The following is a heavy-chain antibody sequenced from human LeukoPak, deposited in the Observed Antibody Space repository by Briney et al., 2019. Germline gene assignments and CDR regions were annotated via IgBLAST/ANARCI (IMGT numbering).Heavy chain of an antibody. D-gene: IGHD1-26*01. J-gene: IGHJ3*02. CDR3: ARCKESYYPLDAFDI. CDR2: INPNSGGT. CDR1: GYTFTGYY. Sequence: ASVKVSCKASGYTFTGYYMHWVRQAPGQGLEWMGWINPNSGGTNYAQKFQGRVTMTRDTSISTAYMELSRLRSDDTAVYYCARCKESYYPLDAFDIWGQGTMVTVSS. V-gene: IGHV1-2*02.